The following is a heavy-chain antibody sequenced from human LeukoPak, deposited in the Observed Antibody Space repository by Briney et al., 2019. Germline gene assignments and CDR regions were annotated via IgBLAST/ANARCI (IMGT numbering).Heavy chain of an antibody. V-gene: IGHV3-30*02. CDR1: AFTFSRYG. CDR3: AIIGAAGGTTSAKKFDD. CDR2: IRYDGNNK. D-gene: IGHD1-14*01. J-gene: IGHJ4*02. Sequence: GGSLRLSCAASAFTFSRYGMHWVRQAPGKGLEWVAFIRYDGNNKYYADSVKGRFTISRDNSQNLVYLQMNSLRIEDTAMYYCAIIGAAGGTTSAKKFDDWGQGTLVTVSS.